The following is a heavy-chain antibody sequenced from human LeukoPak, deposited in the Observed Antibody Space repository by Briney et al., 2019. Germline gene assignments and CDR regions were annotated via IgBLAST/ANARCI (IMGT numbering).Heavy chain of an antibody. J-gene: IGHJ4*02. CDR3: VRGSGYYGFDY. Sequence: GGSLRLSCAASGFTFSSSSMNWVRQAPGKGVEWVSYISSSSSTIYYADSVKGRFTISRDNAKNSLYLQMSSLRAEDTAVYYCVRGSGYYGFDYWGQGTLVTVSS. CDR1: GFTFSSSS. D-gene: IGHD3-3*01. V-gene: IGHV3-48*01. CDR2: ISSSSSTI.